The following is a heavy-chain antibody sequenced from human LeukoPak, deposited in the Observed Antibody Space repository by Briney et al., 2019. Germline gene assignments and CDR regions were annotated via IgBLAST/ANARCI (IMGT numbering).Heavy chain of an antibody. D-gene: IGHD6-13*01. CDR1: GGSTSSGGYY. V-gene: IGHV4-30-2*01. Sequence: SETLSLTCTVSGGSTSSGGYYWSWIRQPPGKGLEWIGYIYHSGSTYYNPSLKSRVTISVDRSKNQFSLKLSSVTAADTAVYYCARARWWQQLVGMLDYFDYWGQGTLVTVSS. J-gene: IGHJ4*02. CDR3: ARARWWQQLVGMLDYFDY. CDR2: IYHSGST.